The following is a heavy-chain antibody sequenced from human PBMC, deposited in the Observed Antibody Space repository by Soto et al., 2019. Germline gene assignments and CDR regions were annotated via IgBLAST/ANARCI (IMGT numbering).Heavy chain of an antibody. CDR3: ARDRVESGYPEYFQH. CDR2: IYSGGST. V-gene: IGHV3-53*01. D-gene: IGHD3-22*01. CDR1: GFTVSSNY. Sequence: EVQLVESGGGLIQPGGSLRLSCAASGFTVSSNYMSWVRQAPGKGLGWVSVIYSGGSTYYADSVKGRFTISRDNSKNTLHLHMNSLRAEDTAVYYCARDRVESGYPEYFQHWGQGTLVTVSS. J-gene: IGHJ1*01.